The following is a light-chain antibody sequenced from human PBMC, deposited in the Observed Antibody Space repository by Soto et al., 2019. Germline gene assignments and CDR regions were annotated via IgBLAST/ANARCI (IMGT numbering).Light chain of an antibody. J-gene: IGKJ5*01. V-gene: IGKV3-20*01. CDR1: QSVSSSY. Sequence: EIVLTQSPGTLSLSPWERATLSCRASQSVSSSYLAWYQQKPGQAPRLLIYGASSRATGIPDTFSGSGSGTEFTLTISRLEPEDSAMYYCQQYGGSPITFGLGTRLEIK. CDR3: QQYGGSPIT. CDR2: GAS.